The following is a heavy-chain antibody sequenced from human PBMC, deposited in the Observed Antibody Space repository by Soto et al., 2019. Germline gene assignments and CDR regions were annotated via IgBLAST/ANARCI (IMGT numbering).Heavy chain of an antibody. J-gene: IGHJ4*02. D-gene: IGHD2-2*02. CDR3: ARDRRYCSGTNCYNFLGPDY. CDR1: GYTFTNYY. V-gene: IGHV1-46*01. CDR2: INPSGDTT. Sequence: QVHLVQSGAELKKPGASVQISCKASGYTFTNYYIHWVRQAPGQGLEWMGMINPSGDTTTYAQKFQARVTMTADTSTNTIYMELPRLRSEDTAVYYCARDRRYCSGTNCYNFLGPDYWGQGTLVTVSS.